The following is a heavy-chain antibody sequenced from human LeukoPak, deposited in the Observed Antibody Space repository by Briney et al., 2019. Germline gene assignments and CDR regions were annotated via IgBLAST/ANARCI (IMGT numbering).Heavy chain of an antibody. CDR1: GSSISNYY. CDR2: VYYTGIT. V-gene: IGHV4-59*01. D-gene: IGHD4-23*01. J-gene: IGHJ4*02. Sequence: SETLSLICTVSGSSISNYYWSWLRQPPGKGLEWIGYVYYTGITNYNPSLRSRATISVDTSKNQFSLKLISVTAADTAVYYCARDRYGGNSGDFDYWGQGILVTVSS. CDR3: ARDRYGGNSGDFDY.